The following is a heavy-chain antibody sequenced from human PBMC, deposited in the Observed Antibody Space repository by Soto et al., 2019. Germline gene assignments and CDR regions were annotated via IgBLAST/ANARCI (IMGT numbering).Heavy chain of an antibody. CDR3: GRGRRGELVVFY. CDR1: GYTFTGHY. V-gene: IGHV1-2*02. CDR2: IGPNSGDT. D-gene: IGHD1-1*01. J-gene: IGHJ4*02. Sequence: QVQLVQSGAEVKKSGASVKVSCKASGYTFTGHYIHWVRQAPGQGPEWMGEIGPNSGDTKYAQKFQGRVTMTRDTSITTVYMELSNLSPDDTAVYYCGRGRRGELVVFYWGQGTLVTVYS.